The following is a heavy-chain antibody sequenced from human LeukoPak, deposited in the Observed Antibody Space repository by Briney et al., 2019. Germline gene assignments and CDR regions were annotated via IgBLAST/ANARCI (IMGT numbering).Heavy chain of an antibody. Sequence: SETLSLTCTVSGGSISSYYWSWIRQPPGKGLEWIGYISGTTNYNPSLKSRVTISQDTSKNQFSLKLTSVTAADTAVYYCARNTGYSSPYWGQGTLVTVSS. CDR3: ARNTGYSSPY. V-gene: IGHV4-59*08. CDR1: GGSISSYY. D-gene: IGHD6-13*01. J-gene: IGHJ4*02. CDR2: ISGTT.